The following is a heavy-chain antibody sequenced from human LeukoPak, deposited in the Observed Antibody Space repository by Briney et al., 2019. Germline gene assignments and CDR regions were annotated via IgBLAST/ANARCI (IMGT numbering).Heavy chain of an antibody. CDR1: GFTFSNYA. CDR2: ISGSGGST. Sequence: GGSLRLSCVASGFTFSNYAMSWVRQAPGKGLEWVSAISGSGGSTYYADSVKGRFTISRDNSKNTLYLQMNSLRAEDTAVYYCAKVRSVRRYYYDSSGYSYYFDYWGQGTLVTVSS. V-gene: IGHV3-23*01. CDR3: AKVRSVRRYYYDSSGYSYYFDY. D-gene: IGHD3-22*01. J-gene: IGHJ4*02.